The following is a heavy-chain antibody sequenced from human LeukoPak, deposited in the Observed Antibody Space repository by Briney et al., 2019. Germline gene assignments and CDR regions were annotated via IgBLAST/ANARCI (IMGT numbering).Heavy chain of an antibody. CDR2: ISSSSSYI. V-gene: IGHV3-21*01. Sequence: GGSLRLSCAASGFTFISYEMNWVRQAPGKGLEWVSSISSSSSYIYYADSVKGRFTISRDNAKNSLYLQMNSLRAEDTAVYYCARDLTYSSGRKYFQHWGQGTLVTVSS. J-gene: IGHJ1*01. CDR1: GFTFISYE. CDR3: ARDLTYSSGRKYFQH. D-gene: IGHD6-19*01.